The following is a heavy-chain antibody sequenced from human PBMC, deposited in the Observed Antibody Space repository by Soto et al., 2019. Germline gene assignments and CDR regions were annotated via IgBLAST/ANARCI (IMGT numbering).Heavy chain of an antibody. CDR3: ARYMYYYDRSGPPAY. V-gene: IGHV3-48*01. J-gene: IGHJ4*02. Sequence: PGGSLRLSCAASGFTFSTYSMNWVCQAPGKGLEWVSYISSSSSTIFYTDSVKGRFTVSRDNAKNSLYLQMNSLRAEDTAVYYCARYMYYYDRSGPPAYWCQGILVTVS. CDR2: ISSSSSTI. CDR1: GFTFSTYS. D-gene: IGHD3-22*01.